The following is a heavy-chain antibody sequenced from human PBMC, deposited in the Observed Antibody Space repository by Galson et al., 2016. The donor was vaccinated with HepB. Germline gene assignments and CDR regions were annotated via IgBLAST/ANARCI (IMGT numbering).Heavy chain of an antibody. Sequence: SLRLSCAGSGLIFSGSVMHWVRQASGKGLEWVGRIRSKTHSSATAYATSVEGRFTISRDDSKNTTYLLMNSLKTEDTAVYYRSSRDFTHYGVDYWGLGTLVIVSS. CDR1: GLIFSGSV. CDR2: IRSKTHSSAT. J-gene: IGHJ4*02. D-gene: IGHD3-16*01. V-gene: IGHV3-73*01. CDR3: SSRDFTHYGVDY.